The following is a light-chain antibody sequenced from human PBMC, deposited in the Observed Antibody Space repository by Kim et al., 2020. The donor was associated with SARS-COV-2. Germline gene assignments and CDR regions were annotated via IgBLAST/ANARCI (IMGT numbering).Light chain of an antibody. J-gene: IGKJ4*01. CDR3: HQYGNFPLT. CDR1: QSLTSSH. CDR2: VAS. Sequence: PGERATLSCRASQSLTSSHLAWYQQKPGQAPRLLIYVASRRATGIPDRFSGSGSGTDFTLTISRLEPDDFAMYYCHQYGNFPLTFGGGTKV. V-gene: IGKV3-20*01.